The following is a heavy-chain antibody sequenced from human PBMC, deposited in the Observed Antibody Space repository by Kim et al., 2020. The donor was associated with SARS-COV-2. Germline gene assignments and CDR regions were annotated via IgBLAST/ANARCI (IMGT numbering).Heavy chain of an antibody. CDR3: AKDWGATPPRVMDV. CDR1: GFTFVSYA. D-gene: IGHD1-26*01. Sequence: GGSLRLSCAASGFTFVSYAMSWVRQSPGKGLEWVSGISGSGGTRYYADSVKGRFSISRDNSKNRVDLQMNSLRAEDTAVYYCAKDWGATPPRVMDVWGQGTTVTVSS. CDR2: ISGSGGTR. J-gene: IGHJ6*02. V-gene: IGHV3-23*01.